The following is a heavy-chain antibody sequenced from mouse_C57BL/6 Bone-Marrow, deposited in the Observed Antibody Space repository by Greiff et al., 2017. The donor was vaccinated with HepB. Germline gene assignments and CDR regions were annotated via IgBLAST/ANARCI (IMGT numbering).Heavy chain of an antibody. CDR1: GFNIKNTY. CDR2: IDPANGNT. J-gene: IGHJ1*03. V-gene: IGHV14-3*01. CDR3: AIYYYGSSFYWYFDV. D-gene: IGHD1-1*01. Sequence: VQLQQSVAELVRPGASVKLSCTASGFNIKNTYMHWVKQRPEQGLEWIGRIDPANGNTKYAPKFQGKATITADTSSNTAYLQLSSLTSEDTAIYYCAIYYYGSSFYWYFDVWGTGSTVTVSS.